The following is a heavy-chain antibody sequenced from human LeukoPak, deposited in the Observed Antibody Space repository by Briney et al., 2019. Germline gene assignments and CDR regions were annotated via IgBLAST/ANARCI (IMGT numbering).Heavy chain of an antibody. J-gene: IGHJ4*02. CDR1: GGSISSYY. D-gene: IGHD1-14*01. V-gene: IGHV4-39*07. CDR3: ARARGRWNQFDY. Sequence: SETLSLTCTVSGGSISSYYWGWIRQPPGKGLEWIGSIYYSGSTYYNPSLKSRVTISVDTSKKQFSLKLTSVTAADTAVYYCARARGRWNQFDYWGQGALVTVSS. CDR2: IYYSGST.